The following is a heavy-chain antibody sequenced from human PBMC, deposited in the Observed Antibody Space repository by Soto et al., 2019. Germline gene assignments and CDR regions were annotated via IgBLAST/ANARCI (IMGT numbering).Heavy chain of an antibody. Sequence: EVQLVESGGGLVQPGTSLRLSCVASGFTFADYAMHWIRQAPGKGPEWVSGIYGNSKQIDYAESVKGRFTTSKDNAKRSLYLQMNNLGAEDTDLYYCIKESTAGGLDYWGQGTLVTVSS. D-gene: IGHD2-8*02. CDR2: IYGNSKQI. J-gene: IGHJ4*02. CDR3: IKESTAGGLDY. V-gene: IGHV3-9*01. CDR1: GFTFADYA.